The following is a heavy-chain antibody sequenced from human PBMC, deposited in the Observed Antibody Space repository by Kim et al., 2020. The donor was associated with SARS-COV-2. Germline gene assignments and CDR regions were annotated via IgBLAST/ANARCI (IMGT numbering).Heavy chain of an antibody. V-gene: IGHV1-3*01. CDR3: ARGMTGSYFNWIDP. Sequence: ASVKVSCKASGYTFNDYFIHWVRQAPGQRLEWMGWINSGTGNTKSSQNFQDRVTISRDTSASTAYMELSSLRSEDTAIYYCARGMTGSYFNWIDPWGQGTLVTVSS. CDR2: INSGTGNT. J-gene: IGHJ5*02. D-gene: IGHD3-9*01. CDR1: GYTFNDYF.